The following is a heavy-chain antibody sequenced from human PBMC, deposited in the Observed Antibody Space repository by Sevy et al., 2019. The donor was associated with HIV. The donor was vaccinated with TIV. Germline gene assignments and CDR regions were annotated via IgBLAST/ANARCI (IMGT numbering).Heavy chain of an antibody. D-gene: IGHD3-3*01. J-gene: IGHJ6*02. V-gene: IGHV4-34*01. CDR1: GGSFSGYY. CDR3: ARGRITIFGVVIGPYYYYYGMDV. CDR2: INHSGST. Sequence: SETLSLTCAVYGGSFSGYYWSWIRQPPGKGLEWIGEINHSGSTNYNPSLKSRVTISVDTSKNQFSLKLSSVTAADTAVYYCARGRITIFGVVIGPYYYYYGMDVWGQGTTVTVSS.